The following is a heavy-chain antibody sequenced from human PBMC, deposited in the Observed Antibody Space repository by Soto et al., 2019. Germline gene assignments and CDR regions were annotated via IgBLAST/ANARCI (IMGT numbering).Heavy chain of an antibody. V-gene: IGHV1-69*13. Sequence: GASVKVSCKASGGTFSSYAISWVRQAPGQGPEWMGGIIPIFGTANYAQKFQGRVTITADESTSTAYMELSSLRSEDTAVYYCARDLGRYYYDSSGYYSAFTPDVWG. CDR1: GGTFSSYA. CDR3: ARDLGRYYYDSSGYYSAFTPDV. D-gene: IGHD3-22*01. CDR2: IIPIFGTA. J-gene: IGHJ6*02.